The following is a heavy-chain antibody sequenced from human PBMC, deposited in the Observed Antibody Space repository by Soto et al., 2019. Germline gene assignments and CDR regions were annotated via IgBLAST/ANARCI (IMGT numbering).Heavy chain of an antibody. J-gene: IGHJ4*02. V-gene: IGHV3-74*01. CDR3: ARATGDIVAVPPVAFDY. Sequence: SLRLSCAASGFTFRISWMHWVRQARVRRLVWVSRINSDGSSTIYADSMKCRFTIYRDNAKNSLYLQMNSLRAEDTDVYYCARATGDIVAVPPVAFDYWGQGTLVTVSS. CDR2: INSDGSST. CDR1: GFTFRISW. D-gene: IGHD2-2*01.